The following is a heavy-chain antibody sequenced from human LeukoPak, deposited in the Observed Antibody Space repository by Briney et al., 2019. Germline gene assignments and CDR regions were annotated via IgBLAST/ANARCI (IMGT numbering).Heavy chain of an antibody. CDR1: GLTFSSYG. V-gene: IGHV3-33*01. J-gene: IGHJ5*02. CDR3: ARDYL. CDR2: IWYDGSNK. Sequence: GGSLTLPCAACGLTFSSYGMHWVRQAPGKGREWVAVIWYDGSNKYYADSAKRRFTISRDNSKNTLYLQMNSLRAEDTAVYYCARDYLWGQGTLVTVSS.